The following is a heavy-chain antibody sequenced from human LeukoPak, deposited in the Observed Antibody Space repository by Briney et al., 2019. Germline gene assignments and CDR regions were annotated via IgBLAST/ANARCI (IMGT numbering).Heavy chain of an antibody. CDR2: ISGTADSK. CDR3: AKADATIGGAFDT. J-gene: IGHJ3*02. CDR1: RFIFRNYA. Sequence: PGGSLRLSCAASRFIFRNYAMSWVRQAPGKGLEWLSIISGTADSKNYADSVKGRFTISRDNPRSTLYLEMNILRAEDTAVYYCAKADATIGGAFDTWGQGTMVIVSS. D-gene: IGHD3-16*01. V-gene: IGHV3-23*01.